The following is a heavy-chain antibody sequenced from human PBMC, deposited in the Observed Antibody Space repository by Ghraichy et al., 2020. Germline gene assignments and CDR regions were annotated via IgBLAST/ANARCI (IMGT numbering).Heavy chain of an antibody. D-gene: IGHD2-15*01. J-gene: IGHJ4*02. V-gene: IGHV4-39*01. Sequence: SETLSLTCTVSGGSITTTSNYWGWIRQTPGKGLEWIGSIFYTGVTYYNPSLSSRVTISVDTARNQFSLNLSSMTAADTAIYYCASEYCCGGSCYRFFDYWGQGALVIVSS. CDR1: GGSITTTSNY. CDR3: ASEYCCGGSCYRFFDY. CDR2: IFYTGVT.